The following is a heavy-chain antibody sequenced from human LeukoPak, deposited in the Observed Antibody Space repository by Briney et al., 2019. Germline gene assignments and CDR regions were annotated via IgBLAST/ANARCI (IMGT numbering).Heavy chain of an antibody. J-gene: IGHJ6*02. CDR3: ARAYFYDSSGNYYYYGMDV. Sequence: ASVKVSCKASGYTFSSYGISWVRQAPGQGLEWMGWISAYNGNTNYAQKLQGRVTMTTDTSTSTAYMELRSLRSDDTAVYYCARAYFYDSSGNYYYYGMDVWGQGTTATVSS. CDR1: GYTFSSYG. CDR2: ISAYNGNT. V-gene: IGHV1-18*01. D-gene: IGHD3-22*01.